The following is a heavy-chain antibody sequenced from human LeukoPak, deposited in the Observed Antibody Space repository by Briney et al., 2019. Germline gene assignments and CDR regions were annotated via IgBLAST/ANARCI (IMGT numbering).Heavy chain of an antibody. CDR2: IYSSGST. V-gene: IGHV4-4*07. CDR1: RGSISNYY. J-gene: IGHJ2*01. Sequence: SETLSLTCTVSRGSISNYYWSWIRQPAGKGLEWIGRIYSSGSTNYNPSLKSRVTMSLDTSMYQFSLKLSSVTAADTAVYYCARDKEYCGGDCSYWYFDLWGRGTAVTVSS. D-gene: IGHD2-21*02. CDR3: ARDKEYCGGDCSYWYFDL.